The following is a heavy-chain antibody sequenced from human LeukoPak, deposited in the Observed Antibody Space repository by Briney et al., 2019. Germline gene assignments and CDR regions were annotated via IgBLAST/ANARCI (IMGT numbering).Heavy chain of an antibody. CDR1: GGSFSGYY. Sequence: SETLSLTCAVYGGSFSGYYWSWIRQPPGKGLEWIGYIYYSGSTNYNPSLKSRVTISGDTSKNQFSLKLSSVTAADTAVYYCARLAAAPKIKGQAYWGQGTLVTVSS. CDR3: ARLAAAPKIKGQAY. V-gene: IGHV4-59*12. CDR2: IYYSGST. J-gene: IGHJ4*02. D-gene: IGHD6-13*01.